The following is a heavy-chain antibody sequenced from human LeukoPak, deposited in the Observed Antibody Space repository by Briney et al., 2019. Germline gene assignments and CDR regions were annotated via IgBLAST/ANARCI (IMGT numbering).Heavy chain of an antibody. CDR1: GFTVSSNY. CDR3: ARVGERWLQLPDY. D-gene: IGHD5-24*01. J-gene: IGHJ4*02. CDR2: IYSGGST. Sequence: PGGSLRLPCAASGFTVSSNYMSWVRQAPGKGLEWVSVIYSGGSTYYADSVKGRFTISRDNSKNTLYLQMNSLRAEDTAVYYCARVGERWLQLPDYWGQGTLVTVSS. V-gene: IGHV3-66*02.